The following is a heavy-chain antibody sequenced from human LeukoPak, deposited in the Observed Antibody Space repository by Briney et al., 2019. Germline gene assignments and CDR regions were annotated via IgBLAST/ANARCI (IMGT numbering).Heavy chain of an antibody. D-gene: IGHD5-12*01. Sequence: SGPTLVNPTQTLILTCTFSGFSLSMSEMCVSWIRQPPGKALEWLARIDWDDDKHYSTSLKTRVTISKGTSRNQVVLTLTNMDPEDTATYYCARTRHIGYVTTYFDYWGQGTLVTVSS. CDR2: IDWDDDK. V-gene: IGHV2-70*11. CDR3: ARTRHIGYVTTYFDY. J-gene: IGHJ4*02. CDR1: GFSLSMSEMC.